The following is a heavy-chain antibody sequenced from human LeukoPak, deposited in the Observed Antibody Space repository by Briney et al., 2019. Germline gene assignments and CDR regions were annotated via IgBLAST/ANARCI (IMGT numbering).Heavy chain of an antibody. CDR3: ARAYYDSGGYARDY. D-gene: IGHD3-22*01. Sequence: GASVKVSCKASGYTFTRYGINWVRQAPGQGLEWMGWINTNTGNPTYAQAFTGRFVFSLDTSVNTAYVQISSLKAEDTAEYYCARAYYDSGGYARDYWGQGTLVTVSS. CDR2: INTNTGNP. V-gene: IGHV7-4-1*02. CDR1: GYTFTRYG. J-gene: IGHJ4*02.